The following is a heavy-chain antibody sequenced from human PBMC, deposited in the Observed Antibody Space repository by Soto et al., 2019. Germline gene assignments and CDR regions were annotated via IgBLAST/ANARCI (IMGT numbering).Heavy chain of an antibody. J-gene: IGHJ6*02. Sequence: SETLSLTCTVSGYSISSGYYWGWIRQPPGKGLEWIGSIYHSGSTYYNPSLKSRVTISVDTSKNQFSLKLSSVTAADTAVYYCARVLGGEQLVPWYGMDVWGQGTTVTVSS. D-gene: IGHD6-13*01. CDR3: ARVLGGEQLVPWYGMDV. CDR1: GYSISSGYY. CDR2: IYHSGST. V-gene: IGHV4-38-2*02.